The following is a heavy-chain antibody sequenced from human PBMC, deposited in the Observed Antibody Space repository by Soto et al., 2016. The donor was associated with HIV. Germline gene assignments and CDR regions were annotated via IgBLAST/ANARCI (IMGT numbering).Heavy chain of an antibody. Sequence: EVQLGESGGGLVQPGGSLRLSCAASGFNFSSYWMHWVRQAPGKGLMWASRINSDGSSTRYADSVKGRFTISRDNAKNTLYLQMNSLRAEDTAVYYCARDRSFWSGSLYYWGQGTLVTVSS. CDR1: GFNFSSYW. V-gene: IGHV3-74*01. J-gene: IGHJ4*02. CDR2: INSDGSST. CDR3: ARDRSFWSGSLYY. D-gene: IGHD3-3*01.